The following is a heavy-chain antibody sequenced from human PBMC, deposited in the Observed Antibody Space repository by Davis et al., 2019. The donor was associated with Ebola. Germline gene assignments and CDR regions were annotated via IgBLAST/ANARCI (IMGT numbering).Heavy chain of an antibody. CDR2: IYSGGST. CDR3: ARGLLWFGDNPAYYFDY. CDR1: GFIVSDKY. Sequence: GGSLRLSCAASGFIVSDKYMSWVRQAPGKGLEWVSVIYSGGSTYYADSVKGRFTISRDNSKNTLYLQMNSLRAEDTAVYYCARGLLWFGDNPAYYFDYWGQGTLVTVSS. J-gene: IGHJ4*02. V-gene: IGHV3-66*01. D-gene: IGHD3-10*01.